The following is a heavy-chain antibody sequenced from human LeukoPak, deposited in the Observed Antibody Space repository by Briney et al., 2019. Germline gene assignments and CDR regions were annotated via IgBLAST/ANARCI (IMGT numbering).Heavy chain of an antibody. D-gene: IGHD6-19*01. CDR3: ARVRSSPTLTYYYMDV. CDR2: ISSSSSYI. Sequence: GGSLRLSCAASGFTFSSYSMNWVRQAPGEGLEWVSSISSSSSYIYYADSVKGRFTISRDNAKNSLYLQMNSLRAEDTAVYYCARVRSSPTLTYYYMDVWGKGTTVTVSS. V-gene: IGHV3-21*01. J-gene: IGHJ6*03. CDR1: GFTFSSYS.